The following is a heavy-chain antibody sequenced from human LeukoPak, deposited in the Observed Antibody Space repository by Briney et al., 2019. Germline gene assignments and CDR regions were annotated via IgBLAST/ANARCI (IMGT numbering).Heavy chain of an antibody. D-gene: IGHD6-6*01. CDR2: ISYDGSNK. Sequence: GGSLRLSCAASGLTFSSYAMHWVRQAPGKGLEWVAVISYDGSNKYYADSVKGRFTISRDNSKNTLYLQMNSLRAEDTAVYYCARVRYSSSSHYFDYWGQGTLVTVSS. CDR1: GLTFSSYA. CDR3: ARVRYSSSSHYFDY. V-gene: IGHV3-30*04. J-gene: IGHJ4*02.